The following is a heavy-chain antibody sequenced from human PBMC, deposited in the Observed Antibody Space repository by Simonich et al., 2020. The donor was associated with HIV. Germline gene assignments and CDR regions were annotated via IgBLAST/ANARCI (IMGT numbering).Heavy chain of an antibody. CDR2: INHSGST. CDR3: ARRGGYNFDY. V-gene: IGHV4-34*01. CDR1: GGSFSGYY. J-gene: IGHJ4*02. Sequence: QVHLQQWGAGLLKPSETLSLTCAVYGGSFSGYYWNWIRQPPGKGLEWMGEINHSGSTDYNPSLKSRVTISVDTSKNQFSLKLSSVTAADTAMYYCARRGGYNFDYWVQGTLVTVSS. D-gene: IGHD5-12*01.